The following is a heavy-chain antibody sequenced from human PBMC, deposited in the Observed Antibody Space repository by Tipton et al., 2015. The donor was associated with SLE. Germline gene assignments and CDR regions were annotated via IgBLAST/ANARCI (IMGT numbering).Heavy chain of an antibody. J-gene: IGHJ3*02. CDR1: GGSFSGYY. Sequence: LRLSCAVYGGSFSGYYWSWIRQPPGKGLEWIGEINHSGSTNYNPSLKSRVTISVGTSKNQFSLKLSSVTAADTAVYYCARDPVVVTAIHAFDIWGQGTMVTVSS. V-gene: IGHV4-34*01. CDR2: INHSGST. D-gene: IGHD2-21*02. CDR3: ARDPVVVTAIHAFDI.